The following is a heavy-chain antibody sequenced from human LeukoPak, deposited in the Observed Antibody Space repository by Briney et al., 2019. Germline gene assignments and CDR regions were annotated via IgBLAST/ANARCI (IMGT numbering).Heavy chain of an antibody. J-gene: IGHJ4*02. V-gene: IGHV4-4*07. Sequence: KASETLSLTCTVSGGSINNYCWTWIRQPAGKGLEWIGRIYSSGKTNYNPSLKSRVTMSVDTSNNQLSLMMTSVTAADTAVFYCARTPQGDNYFDYWGQGHLVTVSS. CDR3: ARTPQGDNYFDY. CDR1: GGSINNYC. D-gene: IGHD3-9*01. CDR2: IYSSGKT.